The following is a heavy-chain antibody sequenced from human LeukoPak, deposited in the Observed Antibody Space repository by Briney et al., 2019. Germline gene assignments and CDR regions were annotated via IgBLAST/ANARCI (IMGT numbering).Heavy chain of an antibody. CDR1: GGSITTYY. CDR3: ARENSGTYYGDS. D-gene: IGHD1-26*01. Sequence: PSETLSLTCAVSGGSITTYYWGWIRQPPGKGLEWIGSIYHSGSTYYNPSLESRVTISVDTSKNQFSLKLNSVTAADTAVYYCARENSGTYYGDSWGQGTLVTVSS. J-gene: IGHJ4*02. V-gene: IGHV4-38-2*02. CDR2: IYHSGST.